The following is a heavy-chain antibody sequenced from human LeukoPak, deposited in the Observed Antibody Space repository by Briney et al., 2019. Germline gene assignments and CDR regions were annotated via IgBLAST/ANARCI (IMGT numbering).Heavy chain of an antibody. CDR1: GGSISSSSYC. J-gene: IGHJ4*02. V-gene: IGHV4-39*01. CDR2: IYYSGST. Sequence: SETLSLICTVSGGSISSSSYCWGWIRQPPGKGLEWIGSIYYSGSTYYNPSLKSRVTISVDTSKNQFSLKLSSVTAADTAVYYCARGYALGYCTNGVCYGKPFDYWGQGTLVTVSS. CDR3: ARGYALGYCTNGVCYGKPFDY. D-gene: IGHD2-8*01.